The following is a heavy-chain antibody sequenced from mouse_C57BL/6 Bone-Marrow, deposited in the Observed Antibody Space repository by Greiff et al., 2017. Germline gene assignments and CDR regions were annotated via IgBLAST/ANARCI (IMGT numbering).Heavy chain of an antibody. V-gene: IGHV5-15*04. CDR1: GFTFSDYG. J-gene: IGHJ4*01. CDR2: ISNLAYSI. Sequence: EVKVEESGGGLVQPGGSLKLSCAASGFTFSDYGMAWVRQAPRKGPEWVAFISNLAYSIYYADTVTGRFTISRENAKNTLYLEMSSLRSEDTAMYYCARFYYGNYNYAMDYWGQGTSVTVSS. CDR3: ARFYYGNYNYAMDY. D-gene: IGHD2-1*01.